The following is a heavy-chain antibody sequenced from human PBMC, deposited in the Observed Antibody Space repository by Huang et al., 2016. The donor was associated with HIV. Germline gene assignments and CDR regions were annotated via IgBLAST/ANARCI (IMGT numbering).Heavy chain of an antibody. V-gene: IGHV4-39*01. J-gene: IGHJ3*02. Sequence: QLQLQGSGPGLVKPSETLSLTCTVSGGSITSRSYYWGWIRQPPGKGLAWVGSIYYSGSTDYNPSLKSRVTVSVDTSKNQFSLKLSSVTAADTAVYYCARHFSYYDSSGYTPWDAFDIWGQGTMVTVSS. CDR1: GGSITSRSYY. D-gene: IGHD3-22*01. CDR2: IYYSGST. CDR3: ARHFSYYDSSGYTPWDAFDI.